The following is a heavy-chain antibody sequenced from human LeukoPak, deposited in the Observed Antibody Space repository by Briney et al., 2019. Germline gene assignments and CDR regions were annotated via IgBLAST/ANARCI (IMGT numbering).Heavy chain of an antibody. CDR1: GCTFTGYY. CDR2: INPNSGGT. D-gene: IGHD1-26*01. J-gene: IGHJ4*02. V-gene: IGHV1-2*06. CDR3: ATGVVGATPQYRY. Sequence: ASVKVSCKASGCTFTGYYMHWVRQAPGQGLEWMGRINPNSGGTNYAQKFQGRVTMTRDTSTDTAYMEPSSLRSEDTAVYYCATGVVGATPQYRYWGQGTLVTVSS.